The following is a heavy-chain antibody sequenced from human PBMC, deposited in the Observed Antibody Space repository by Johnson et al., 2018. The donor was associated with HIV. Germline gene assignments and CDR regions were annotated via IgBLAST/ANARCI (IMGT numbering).Heavy chain of an antibody. Sequence: VQLVESGGGLVQPGGSLRLSCAASGFTFSSYAMSWVRQAPGKGLEWVSAISGSGGSTYYADSVKGRFTISRDNSKNSLYLQMNSLRAEDTAVYYCASTSSGWFYAFDIWGQGTMVTVSS. J-gene: IGHJ3*02. D-gene: IGHD6-19*01. CDR2: ISGSGGST. CDR3: ASTSSGWFYAFDI. V-gene: IGHV3-23*04. CDR1: GFTFSSYA.